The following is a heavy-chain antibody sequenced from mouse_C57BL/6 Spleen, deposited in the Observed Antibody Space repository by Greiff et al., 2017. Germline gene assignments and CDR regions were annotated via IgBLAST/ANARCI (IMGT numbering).Heavy chain of an antibody. CDR2: IYPGSGNT. D-gene: IGHD1-1*01. J-gene: IGHJ4*01. CDR1: GYTFTDYY. V-gene: IGHV1-76*01. CDR3: ASIPYYGSDKAGAMDY. Sequence: QVQLQQSGAELVRPGASVKLSCKASGYTFTDYYINWVKQRPGQGLEWIARIYPGSGNTYYNEKFKGKATLTAEKSSSTAYMQLSSLTSEDSAVYFWASIPYYGSDKAGAMDYWGQGTSVTVSS.